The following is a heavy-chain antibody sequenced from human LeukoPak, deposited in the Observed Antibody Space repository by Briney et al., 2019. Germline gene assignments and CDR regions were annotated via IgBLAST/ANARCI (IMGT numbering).Heavy chain of an antibody. J-gene: IGHJ4*02. CDR3: ARADRSSSSFCDY. D-gene: IGHD6-13*01. Sequence: GGSLRLSCAASGFTFSSYGMHWVRQAPGKGLEWVAVIWYDGSNKYYADSVKGRFTISRDNSKNTLYLQMNSLRAEDTAVYYCARADRSSSSFCDYWGQGTLVTVSS. CDR2: IWYDGSNK. V-gene: IGHV3-33*08. CDR1: GFTFSSYG.